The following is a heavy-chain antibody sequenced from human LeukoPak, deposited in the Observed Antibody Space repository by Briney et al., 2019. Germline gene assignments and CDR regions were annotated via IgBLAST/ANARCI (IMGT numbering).Heavy chain of an antibody. CDR1: GFTFSSYG. CDR3: ARDQDIVVVPAAYSSYYGMDV. CDR2: INSDGSGT. V-gene: IGHV3-74*01. Sequence: GGSLRLSYAASGFTFSSYGMHWVRQAPGKGLVWVSRINSDGSGTNYADSVKGRFTISRDNAKNTLYLQMNSLRAEDTAVYYCARDQDIVVVPAAYSSYYGMDVWGQGTTVTVSS. J-gene: IGHJ6*02. D-gene: IGHD2-2*01.